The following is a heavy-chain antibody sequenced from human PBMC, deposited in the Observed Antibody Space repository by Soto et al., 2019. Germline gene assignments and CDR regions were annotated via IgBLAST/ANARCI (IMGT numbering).Heavy chain of an antibody. CDR3: ARDLPGYCTTTDCYSYFDY. J-gene: IGHJ4*02. D-gene: IGHD2-2*02. V-gene: IGHV3-7*03. CDR1: GFTLTSYA. CDR2: IQQDGSEK. Sequence: GSVILSCAFSGFTLTSYAMSWVLQAPGEGLEWVANIQQDGSEKYYVDSVKGRFTISRDNAKNSLYLQMNSLRAEDTAVYYCARDLPGYCTTTDCYSYFDYWGQGTLVTVSS.